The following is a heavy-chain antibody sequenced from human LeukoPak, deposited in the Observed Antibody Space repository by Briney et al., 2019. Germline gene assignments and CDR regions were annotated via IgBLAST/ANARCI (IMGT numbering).Heavy chain of an antibody. CDR2: IKHDGSTK. V-gene: IGHV3-7*01. Sequence: GGSLRPSCAASGFTFSSSWMAWVRQAPGKGLEWVANIKHDGSTKHSVDSVTGRFTISRDNAKSSLYLQMNSLRAEDTAVYYCARDTDGNLDHWGQGTLVTVSS. D-gene: IGHD2-8*01. CDR1: GFTFSSSW. J-gene: IGHJ4*02. CDR3: ARDTDGNLDH.